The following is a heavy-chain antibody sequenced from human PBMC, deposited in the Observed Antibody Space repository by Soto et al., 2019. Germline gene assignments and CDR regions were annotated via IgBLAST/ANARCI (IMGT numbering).Heavy chain of an antibody. D-gene: IGHD6-13*01. CDR1: GFTFSSYD. CDR3: ARGARIAAAANYFDY. J-gene: IGHJ4*02. CDR2: IGTAGDP. V-gene: IGHV3-13*05. Sequence: GESLKISCAASGFTFSSYDMHWVRQATGKGLEWVSAIGTAGDPYYPGSVKGRFTISRENAKNSLYLQMNSLRAGDTAVYYCARGARIAAAANYFDYWGQGTLVTVSS.